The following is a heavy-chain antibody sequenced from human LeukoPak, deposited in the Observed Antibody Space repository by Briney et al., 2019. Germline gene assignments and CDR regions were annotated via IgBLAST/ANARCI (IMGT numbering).Heavy chain of an antibody. J-gene: IGHJ4*02. CDR3: VPYSGYDSFDS. Sequence: ASVKVSCKASGYTFTSYGISWVRQAPGQGLEWMGWMSAYNGNTNYAQKLQGRVTMTTDTSTSTAYMELRSLRSDATAVDYCVPYSGYDSFDSWGQRTLVTVSS. D-gene: IGHD5-12*01. CDR1: GYTFTSYG. V-gene: IGHV1-18*01. CDR2: MSAYNGNT.